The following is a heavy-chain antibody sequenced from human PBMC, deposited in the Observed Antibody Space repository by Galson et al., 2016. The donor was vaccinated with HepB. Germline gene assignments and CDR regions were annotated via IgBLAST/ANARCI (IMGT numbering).Heavy chain of an antibody. Sequence: SLRLSCAASGFGFYNYGMHWVRQAPGKGLEWVAAIWYDGSKQYYADSVKGRFTISRDTSKNTLYMEMNSLRAEDTAVYYCAKSGLTVATSHYWGQGTLVTVSS. CDR3: AKSGLTVATSHY. CDR2: IWYDGSKQ. CDR1: GFGFYNYG. J-gene: IGHJ4*02. V-gene: IGHV3-33*06. D-gene: IGHD5-12*01.